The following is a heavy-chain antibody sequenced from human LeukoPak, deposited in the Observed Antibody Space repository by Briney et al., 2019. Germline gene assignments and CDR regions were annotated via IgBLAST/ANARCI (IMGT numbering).Heavy chain of an antibody. D-gene: IGHD2-2*02. CDR3: AKDVTGVVVPAAINGY. Sequence: GGSLRLSCAASGFTFSSYATSWVRQAPGKGLEWVSAISGSGGSTYYADSVKGRFTISRDNSKNTLYLQMNSLRAEDTAVYYCAKDVTGVVVPAAINGYWGQGTLVTVSS. V-gene: IGHV3-23*01. J-gene: IGHJ4*02. CDR1: GFTFSSYA. CDR2: ISGSGGST.